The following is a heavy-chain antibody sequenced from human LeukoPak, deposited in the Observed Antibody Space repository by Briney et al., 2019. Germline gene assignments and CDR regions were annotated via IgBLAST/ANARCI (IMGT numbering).Heavy chain of an antibody. D-gene: IGHD4-17*01. CDR1: GITFSTSG. V-gene: IGHV3-33*01. Sequence: GESLRLSCAASGITFSTSGMHWVRQAPGKGLEWVAFIWSDGSNKYHADSVKGRFTISRDNSKDTLYLQMNRLRAEDTAVYYCARDKGTTCIDNWGQGALVTVSS. CDR2: IWSDGSNK. CDR3: ARDKGTTCIDN. J-gene: IGHJ4*02.